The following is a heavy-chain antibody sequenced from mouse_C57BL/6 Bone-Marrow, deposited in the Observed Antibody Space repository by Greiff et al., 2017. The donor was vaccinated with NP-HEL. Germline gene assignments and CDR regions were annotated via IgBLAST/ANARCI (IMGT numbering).Heavy chain of an antibody. Sequence: QVQLQQPGAELVKPGASVKLSCKASGYTFTSYWMQWVKQRPGQGLEWIGEIDPSDSNTNYNQKFKGKATLTVDTSSSTAYMQLSSLTSEDSAVYYCASPLYDGYYVGYWGQGTTLTVSS. CDR2: IDPSDSNT. CDR3: ASPLYDGYYVGY. J-gene: IGHJ2*01. V-gene: IGHV1-50*01. D-gene: IGHD2-3*01. CDR1: GYTFTSYW.